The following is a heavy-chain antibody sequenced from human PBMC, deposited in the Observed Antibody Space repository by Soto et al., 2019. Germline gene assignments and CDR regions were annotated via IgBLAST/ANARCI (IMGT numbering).Heavy chain of an antibody. J-gene: IGHJ6*02. Sequence: GASVKVSCKASGGTFSSYAISWVRQAPGQGLEWMGGIIPIFGAANYAQKFQGRVTITADESTSTAYMELSSLRSEDTAVYYCASAAAGPPYYYYYCGLDVWGQGTTVTVSS. D-gene: IGHD6-13*01. V-gene: IGHV1-69*13. CDR3: ASAAAGPPYYYYYCGLDV. CDR1: GGTFSSYA. CDR2: IIPIFGAA.